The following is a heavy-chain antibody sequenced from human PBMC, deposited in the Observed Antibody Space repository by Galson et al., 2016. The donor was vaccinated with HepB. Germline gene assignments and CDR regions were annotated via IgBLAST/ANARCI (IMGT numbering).Heavy chain of an antibody. CDR2: SK. Sequence: SLRLSCAASGFTFRTHAVHWVRQAPGKGLEWVGDSKYYPDSVKGRFTISRDNSKNTLYLQMHSLRGEDTAVYYCAKGRWDFDSWGQGTLVTVSS. CDR1: GFTFRTHA. V-gene: IGHV3-30*04. D-gene: IGHD5-24*01. CDR3: AKGRWDFDS. J-gene: IGHJ4*02.